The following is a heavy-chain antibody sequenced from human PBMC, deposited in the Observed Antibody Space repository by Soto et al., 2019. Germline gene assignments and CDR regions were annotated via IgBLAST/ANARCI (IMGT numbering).Heavy chain of an antibody. CDR1: GDSVSSNSAT. V-gene: IGHV6-1*01. CDR2: TYYRSKWYT. J-gene: IGHJ4*02. CDR3: ATPQDYDDCLDS. Sequence: PSQTLSLTCAISGDSVSSNSATWDWIRQSPSRGLEWLGRTYYRSKWYTDYAVSVKGRITINPDTSNNHLSLQLDSVTPDDTAVYYCATPQDYDDCLDSWGQGTLVTVSS. D-gene: IGHD3-22*01.